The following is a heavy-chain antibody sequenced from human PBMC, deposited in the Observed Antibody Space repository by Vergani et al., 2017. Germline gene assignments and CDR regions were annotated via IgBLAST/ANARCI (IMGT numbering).Heavy chain of an antibody. CDR2: ISAYNGNT. V-gene: IGHV1-18*01. CDR3: ARVIAAPLIYYYYYMDV. J-gene: IGHJ6*03. D-gene: IGHD6-13*01. Sequence: QVQLVQSGAEVKKPGASVKVSCKASGYTFNSYGISWVRQAPGQGLEWMGWISAYNGNTNYAQKLQGRVTMTTDTSTSTAYMQLRSLRSDDTAVYYCARVIAAPLIYYYYYMDVWGKGTTVTVSS. CDR1: GYTFNSYG.